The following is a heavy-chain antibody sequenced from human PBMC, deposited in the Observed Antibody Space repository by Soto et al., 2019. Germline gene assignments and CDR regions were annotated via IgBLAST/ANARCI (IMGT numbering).Heavy chain of an antibody. V-gene: IGHV3-49*03. D-gene: IGHD1-26*01. CDR3: TRDRSVGSTYYFDY. Sequence: PGGSLRLSCTASGFTFGDYAMSWFRQAPGKGLEWVGFIRSKAYGGTTEYAASVKGRFTISRDDSKSIAYLQMNSLKTGDTAVYYCTRDRSVGSTYYFDYWGQGTLVTVSS. CDR2: IRSKAYGGTT. J-gene: IGHJ4*02. CDR1: GFTFGDYA.